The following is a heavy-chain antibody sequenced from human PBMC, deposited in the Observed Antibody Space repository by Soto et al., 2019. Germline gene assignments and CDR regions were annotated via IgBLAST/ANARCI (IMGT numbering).Heavy chain of an antibody. CDR2: IYYNGRT. CDR3: ARDRSNSPDYFDY. D-gene: IGHD6-6*01. Sequence: SETLSLTCTVSGGSISSDDYYWSWIRQPPGKGLEWIGYIYYNGRTDYNPSLKSRVIISIDTSKNQFSLNLNSVSAADTAVYYCARDRSNSPDYFDYWGQVTVGTVSS. CDR1: GGSISSDDYY. V-gene: IGHV4-30-4*01. J-gene: IGHJ4*02.